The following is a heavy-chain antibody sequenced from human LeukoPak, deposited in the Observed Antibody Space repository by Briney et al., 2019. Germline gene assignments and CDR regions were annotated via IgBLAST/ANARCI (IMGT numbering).Heavy chain of an antibody. D-gene: IGHD3-10*01. CDR3: ARAMVRGVIGY. CDR1: GGSISSSSYY. Sequence: SETLSLTCTVSGGSISSSSYYWGWIRQPPGKGLEWIGSIYYSGSTYYNPSLKSRVTISVDTSKNQFSLKLSSVTAADTAVYYCARAMVRGVIGYWGQGTLVTVSS. V-gene: IGHV4-39*07. CDR2: IYYSGST. J-gene: IGHJ4*02.